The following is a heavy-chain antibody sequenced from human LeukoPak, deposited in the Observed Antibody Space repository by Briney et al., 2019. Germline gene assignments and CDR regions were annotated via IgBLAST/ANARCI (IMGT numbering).Heavy chain of an antibody. CDR1: GFTFSSYW. J-gene: IGHJ3*02. Sequence: GGSLRLSCAASGFTFSSYWMHWVRQAPGKGLVWVSRINSDGSNTSYADSVKGRFTISRDNAKNTLYLQMNSLRAEDTAVYYCARRRYYYDSSANDAFDIWGQGTMVTVSS. D-gene: IGHD3-22*01. V-gene: IGHV3-74*01. CDR2: INSDGSNT. CDR3: ARRRYYYDSSANDAFDI.